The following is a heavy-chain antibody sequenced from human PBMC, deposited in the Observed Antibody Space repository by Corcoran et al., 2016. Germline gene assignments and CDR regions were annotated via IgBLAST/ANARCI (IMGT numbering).Heavy chain of an antibody. J-gene: IGHJ4*02. CDR3: ARVQHGEYYFDY. CDR2: TYYRSKWYT. CDR1: GDSVSSNSAA. Sequence: QVQLQQSGPGLVKPSQTLSLTCAISGDSVSSNSAAWNWIRQSPSRGLVWRGRTYYRSKWYTDYAVSVKSRITINPDTSKNQFSLQLNSVTHEDTAVDDCARVQHGEYYFDYWGQGTLVTVSS. V-gene: IGHV6-1*01. D-gene: IGHD3-10*01.